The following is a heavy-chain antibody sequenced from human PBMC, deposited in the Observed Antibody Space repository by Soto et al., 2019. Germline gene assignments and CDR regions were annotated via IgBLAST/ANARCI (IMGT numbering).Heavy chain of an antibody. J-gene: IGHJ3*02. CDR3: APHVSCSGGSCQYDAFAI. V-gene: IGHV3-23*01. D-gene: IGHD2-15*01. Sequence: EVQVLESGGGLVQPGGSLRLSCEGSGFTVSSHAMTWIRQAPGKGPEWVSTVTADGGTYYADSVKGRFAMSRDTSXNTLYLQMNSLGAEDTAAYYCAPHVSCSGGSCQYDAFAIRGQGTMVTVSS. CDR1: GFTVSSHA. CDR2: VTADGGT.